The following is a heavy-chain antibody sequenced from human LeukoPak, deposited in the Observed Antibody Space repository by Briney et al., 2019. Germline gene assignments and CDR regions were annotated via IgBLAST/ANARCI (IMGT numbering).Heavy chain of an antibody. D-gene: IGHD5/OR15-5a*01. CDR2: IWYDGSNT. V-gene: IGHV3-33*08. Sequence: GSLRLSCAASGFTFSSYGMHWVRQAPGKGLEWVAMIWYDGSNTYYADSVKGRFTISRDNSKNTLFLQMDSLRAEDTAVYYCARDRSTTHFDYWGQGTLVTVSS. J-gene: IGHJ4*02. CDR1: GFTFSSYG. CDR3: ARDRSTTHFDY.